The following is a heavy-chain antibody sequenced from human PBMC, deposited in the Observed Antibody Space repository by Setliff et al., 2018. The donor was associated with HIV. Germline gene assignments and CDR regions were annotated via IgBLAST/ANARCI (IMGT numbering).Heavy chain of an antibody. J-gene: IGHJ4*02. Sequence: PSETLSLTCTVSGGSVSDYFWNWIRQPPGKGLEWIGYIYYSGSTNYNPSLESRVSISVDTSKNRFSLRLSSVTAADTAVYYCARGHTWNYYGGDYFDYWGQGSLVTVSS. D-gene: IGHD1-7*01. CDR2: IYYSGST. V-gene: IGHV4-59*02. CDR3: ARGHTWNYYGGDYFDY. CDR1: GGSVSDYF.